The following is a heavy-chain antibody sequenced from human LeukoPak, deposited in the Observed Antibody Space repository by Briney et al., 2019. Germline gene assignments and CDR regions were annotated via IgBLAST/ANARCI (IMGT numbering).Heavy chain of an antibody. Sequence: PGGSLRLSCAASGFTFSSSAMSWVRQSPGKGLEWVSGISGSAASTYYADSVKGRFTISRDNSKNTLYLQMNSLRAEDTAVYYCANPYDSSGYYYVWHAFDVWGQGTMVTVSS. CDR2: ISGSAAST. V-gene: IGHV3-23*01. CDR3: ANPYDSSGYYYVWHAFDV. CDR1: GFTFSSSA. D-gene: IGHD3-22*01. J-gene: IGHJ3*01.